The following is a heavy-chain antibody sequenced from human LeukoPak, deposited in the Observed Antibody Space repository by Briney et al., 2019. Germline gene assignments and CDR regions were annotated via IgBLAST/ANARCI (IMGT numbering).Heavy chain of an antibody. D-gene: IGHD3-22*01. J-gene: IGHJ4*02. Sequence: PGGSLRLSCAASGFTFSNAWMSWVRQAPGKGLEWVGRIKSKSDGGTTDYAAPVKGKFTSSRDEKKYPPYLQIHSPKPAATSVFYCTHSRMPYYYDSIGYYERDYFDYWGQGTLVTVSS. CDR2: IKSKSDGGTT. CDR1: GFTFSNAW. V-gene: IGHV3-15*01. CDR3: THSRMPYYYDSIGYYERDYFDY.